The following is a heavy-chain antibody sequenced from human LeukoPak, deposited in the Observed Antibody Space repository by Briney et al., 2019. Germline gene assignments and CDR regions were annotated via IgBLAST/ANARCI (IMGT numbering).Heavy chain of an antibody. CDR1: GDSVSSNNAA. J-gene: IGHJ4*02. V-gene: IGHV6-1*01. Sequence: PSQTLSLTCAISGDSVSSNNAAWNWLRQSPSGGLEWLGRTYYRSKWYNDYAVSVKSRITINPDTSKNQFSLQLNSVTPEDTAVYYCARDREMATRYYFDYWGQGTLVTVSS. CDR3: ARDREMATRYYFDY. CDR2: TYYRSKWYN. D-gene: IGHD5-24*01.